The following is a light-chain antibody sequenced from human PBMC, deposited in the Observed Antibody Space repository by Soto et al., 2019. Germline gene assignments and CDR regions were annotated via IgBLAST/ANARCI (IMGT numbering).Light chain of an antibody. V-gene: IGKV1-39*01. Sequence: DIQVTQSPSSLSASVGDRVTITCQASQTIGTYLNWYHQKPGKAPQLLIYGASTLQSGVPSRFSASGSGTHFTLTISSLQPEDFGTYSCQQNYSTPAFGQGTKVDIK. CDR3: QQNYSTPA. CDR2: GAS. J-gene: IGKJ1*01. CDR1: QTIGTY.